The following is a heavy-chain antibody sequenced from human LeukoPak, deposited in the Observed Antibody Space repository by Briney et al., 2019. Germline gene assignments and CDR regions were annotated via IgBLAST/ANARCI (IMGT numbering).Heavy chain of an antibody. J-gene: IGHJ4*02. CDR2: IRRDGSET. CDR3: ARRLRRNYFDY. Sequence: GGSLRLSCAASGFTFSNYWMTWVRRAPGKGLEWVANIRRDGSETHYVDSVMGRFTISRDNAKNSLYLQMNSLRAEDTAVYYCARRLRRNYFDYWGQGTLVTVSS. V-gene: IGHV3-7*01. D-gene: IGHD4-17*01. CDR1: GFTFSNYW.